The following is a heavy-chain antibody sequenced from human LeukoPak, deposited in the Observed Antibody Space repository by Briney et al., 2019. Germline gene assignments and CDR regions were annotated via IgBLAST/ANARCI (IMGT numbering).Heavy chain of an antibody. CDR2: IYYSGST. V-gene: IGHV4-59*01. D-gene: IGHD3-22*01. Sequence: SETLSLTCTVSGGSISSYYWSWIRQPPGKGLEWIGYIYYSGSTNYNPSLKSRVTISVDTSKNQFSLMLSSVTAADTAVYYCARAVDTMTILGSKYYFDYWGQGTLVTVSS. J-gene: IGHJ4*02. CDR3: ARAVDTMTILGSKYYFDY. CDR1: GGSISSYY.